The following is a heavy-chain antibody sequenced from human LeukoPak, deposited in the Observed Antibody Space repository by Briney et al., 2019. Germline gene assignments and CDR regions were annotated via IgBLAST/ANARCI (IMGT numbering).Heavy chain of an antibody. J-gene: IGHJ3*01. Sequence: ASVKVSCKASGYTFTGYYMHWVRQAPGQGLEWMGWINPNSGGTNYAQKFQGRVTMTRDTSTSTAYMELSRLRSDDTAVYYCARYSSGWYSAFDSWGQGTMVTVSS. CDR1: GYTFTGYY. CDR3: ARYSSGWYSAFDS. D-gene: IGHD6-19*01. CDR2: INPNSGGT. V-gene: IGHV1-2*02.